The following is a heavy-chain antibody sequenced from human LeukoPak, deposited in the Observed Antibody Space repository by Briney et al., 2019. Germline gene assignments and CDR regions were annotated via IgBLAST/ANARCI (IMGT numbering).Heavy chain of an antibody. D-gene: IGHD1-26*01. J-gene: IGHJ4*02. CDR3: TRTGSGSYHRYYFDY. Sequence: PGGSLRLSCTASGFTFGDYAMSWVRQAPGKGQEWVGFIRSKAYGGTTEYAASVKGRFTISRDDSKSIAYRQMNSLKTEDTAVYYCTRTGSGSYHRYYFDYWGQGTLVTVSS. CDR1: GFTFGDYA. V-gene: IGHV3-49*04. CDR2: IRSKAYGGTT.